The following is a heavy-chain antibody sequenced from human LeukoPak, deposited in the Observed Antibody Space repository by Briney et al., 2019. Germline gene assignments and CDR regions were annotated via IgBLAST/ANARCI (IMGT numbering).Heavy chain of an antibody. CDR3: ARGRGWYFDL. Sequence: GGSLRLSCAASGFSLSNYWMHWVRQAPGKGLVWVSHINSDGRIINYADSVKGRFTISRDNAKNTLYLQMNSLRVEDTAVYYCARGRGWYFDLWGRGTLVTVPS. D-gene: IGHD3-10*01. V-gene: IGHV3-74*01. CDR2: INSDGRII. J-gene: IGHJ2*01. CDR1: GFSLSNYW.